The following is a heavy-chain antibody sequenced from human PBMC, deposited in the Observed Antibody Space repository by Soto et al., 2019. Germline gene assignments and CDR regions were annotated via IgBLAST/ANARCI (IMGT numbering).Heavy chain of an antibody. V-gene: IGHV1-3*01. J-gene: IGHJ5*02. CDR3: ARDGGGYCSGGSCYLSWFDP. Sequence: QVQLVQSGAEVKKHGASVKVSCKASGYTFTSYAMHWVRQAPGQRLEWMGWINAGNGNTKYSQKFQGRVTITRDTSASTAYMELSSLRSEDTAVYYCARDGGGYCSGGSCYLSWFDPWGQGTLVTVSS. CDR1: GYTFTSYA. D-gene: IGHD2-15*01. CDR2: INAGNGNT.